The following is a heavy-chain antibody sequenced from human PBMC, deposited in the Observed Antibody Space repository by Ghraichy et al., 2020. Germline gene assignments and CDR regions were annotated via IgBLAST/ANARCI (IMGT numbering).Heavy chain of an antibody. CDR3: ARDSNPAVAGKGFAFDI. CDR2: IYYSGST. V-gene: IGHV4-31*03. D-gene: IGHD6-19*01. J-gene: IGHJ3*02. CDR1: GGSISSGGYY. Sequence: SETLSLTCTVSGGSISSGGYYWSWIRQHPGKGLEWIGYIYYSGSTYYNPSLKSRVTISVDTSKNQFSLKLSSVTAADTAVYYCARDSNPAVAGKGFAFDIWGQGTMVTVSS.